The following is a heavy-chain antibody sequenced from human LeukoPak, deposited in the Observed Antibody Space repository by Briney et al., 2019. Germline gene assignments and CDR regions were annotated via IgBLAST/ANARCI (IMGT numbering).Heavy chain of an antibody. CDR3: ARDLWKRDSSGSFDY. CDR2: ISYDGSNK. D-gene: IGHD1-26*01. Sequence: GGSLRLSCAASGFTFSSYAMHWVRQAPGKGLEWVAVISYDGSNKYYADSVKGRFTISRDNSKNTLYLQMNSLRAEDTAVYYCARDLWKRDSSGSFDYWGQGTLVTVSS. V-gene: IGHV3-30-3*01. J-gene: IGHJ4*02. CDR1: GFTFSSYA.